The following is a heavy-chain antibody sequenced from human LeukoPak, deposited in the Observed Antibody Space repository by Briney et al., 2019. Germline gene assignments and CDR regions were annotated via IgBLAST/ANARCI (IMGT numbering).Heavy chain of an antibody. CDR1: GYTFTSHG. D-gene: IGHD3-10*01. CDR3: ARLTYYSGSGAYDY. J-gene: IGHJ4*02. CDR2: NSSYNGNT. V-gene: IGHV1-18*04. Sequence: ASVKVSCKASGYTFTSHGISWVRQAPGQGLERMGWNSSYNGNTNYAQKFQGRVNMTTDTSTSTAYMELRSLRSDDTAVYYCARLTYYSGSGAYDYWGQGTLVTVSS.